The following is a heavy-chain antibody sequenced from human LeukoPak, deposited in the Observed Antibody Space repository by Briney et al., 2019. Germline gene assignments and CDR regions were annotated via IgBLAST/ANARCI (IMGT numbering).Heavy chain of an antibody. D-gene: IGHD3-10*01. CDR2: IYSGGST. Sequence: PGGSLRLSCAASGFTVSSTYMSWVRQAPGKGLEWVLVIYSGGSTYYADSVKGRFTISRDNSKNTLYLQMNSLRAEDTAVYYCARVTVGFGEVYWGQGTLLTVSS. CDR3: ARVTVGFGEVY. J-gene: IGHJ4*02. V-gene: IGHV3-53*01. CDR1: GFTVSSTY.